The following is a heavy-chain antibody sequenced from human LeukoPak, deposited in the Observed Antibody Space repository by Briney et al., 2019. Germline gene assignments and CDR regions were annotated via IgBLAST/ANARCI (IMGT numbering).Heavy chain of an antibody. CDR2: INPNSGGT. V-gene: IGHV1-2*02. CDR1: GYTFTGYY. D-gene: IGHD3-22*01. Sequence: ASVKVSCKASGYTFTGYYMHWVRQAPGQGLEWMGWINPNSGGTNYAQKFQGRVTMTRDTSISTAYMELRSLRSDDTAVYYCVRDKNYYDNSDPKYHFDYWGQGTLVTVSS. CDR3: VRDKNYYDNSDPKYHFDY. J-gene: IGHJ4*02.